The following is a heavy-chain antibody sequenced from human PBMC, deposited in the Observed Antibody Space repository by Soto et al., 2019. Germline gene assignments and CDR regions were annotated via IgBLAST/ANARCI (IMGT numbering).Heavy chain of an antibody. CDR2: IYYSGST. Sequence: SETLSLTCTDSGGSISSGGYYWSWIRQHPGKGLEWIGYIYYSGSTYYNPSLKSRVTISVDTSKNQFSLKLSSVTAADTAVYYCARDQSGYCTNGVCSPYFDYWGQGTLVTVSS. CDR1: GGSISSGGYY. CDR3: ARDQSGYCTNGVCSPYFDY. V-gene: IGHV4-31*03. J-gene: IGHJ4*02. D-gene: IGHD2-8*01.